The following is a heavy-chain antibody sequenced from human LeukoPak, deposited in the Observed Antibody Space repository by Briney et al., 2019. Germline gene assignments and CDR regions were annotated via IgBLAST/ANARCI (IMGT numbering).Heavy chain of an antibody. D-gene: IGHD3-3*01. CDR3: ARVSRLRFLEWNTSPRGPSYMDV. V-gene: IGHV3-48*01. CDR1: GFTFSSYS. Sequence: GGSLRLSCAASGFTFSSYSMNWVRQAPGKGLEWVSYISSSSSTIYYADSVKGRFTISRDNAKNSLYLQMNSLRAEDTAVYYCARVSRLRFLEWNTSPRGPSYMDVWGKGTTVTVSS. J-gene: IGHJ6*03. CDR2: ISSSSSTI.